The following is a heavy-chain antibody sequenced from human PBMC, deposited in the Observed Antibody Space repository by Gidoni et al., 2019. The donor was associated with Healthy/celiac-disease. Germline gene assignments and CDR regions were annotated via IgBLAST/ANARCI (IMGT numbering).Heavy chain of an antibody. J-gene: IGHJ4*02. V-gene: IGHV3-23*01. CDR2: ISGSGGST. D-gene: IGHD5-18*01. Sequence: EVQLLESGGGLVQPGGSLRLSCAASGFTFSSYAMSWVRQAPGKGLEWVSAISGSGGSTYYADSVKGRFTISRDNSKNTLYLQMNSLRAEDTAVYYCAATWILLWYFDYWGQGTLVTVSS. CDR3: AATWILLWYFDY. CDR1: GFTFSSYA.